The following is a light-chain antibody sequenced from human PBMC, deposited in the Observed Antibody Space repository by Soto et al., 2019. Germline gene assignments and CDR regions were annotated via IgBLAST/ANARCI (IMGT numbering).Light chain of an antibody. Sequence: QSVLTQPPSASGTPGQRLTISCSGVSSNIGSNTVNWFQQLSGTAPKLLIYSNNQRPSGVPDRFSVSKSGTSASLAISGLQSEDEADYYCAAWDDSLNGRVFGGGTKLTVL. V-gene: IGLV1-44*01. J-gene: IGLJ3*02. CDR1: SSNIGSNT. CDR2: SNN. CDR3: AAWDDSLNGRV.